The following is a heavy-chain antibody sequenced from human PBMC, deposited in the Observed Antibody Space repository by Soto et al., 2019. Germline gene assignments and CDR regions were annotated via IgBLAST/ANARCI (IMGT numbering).Heavy chain of an antibody. D-gene: IGHD1-7*01. V-gene: IGHV1-2*04. CDR2: INPNSGGT. CDR1: GYTFTGYY. J-gene: IGHJ6*02. CDR3: ARDTTKHNWNYSKVYYYYGMDV. Sequence: GASVKVSCKASGYTFTGYYMHWVRQAPGQGLEWMGWINPNSGGTNYAQKFQGWVTMTRDTSISTAYMELSRLRSDDTAVYYCARDTTKHNWNYSKVYYYYGMDVWGQGTTVTVSS.